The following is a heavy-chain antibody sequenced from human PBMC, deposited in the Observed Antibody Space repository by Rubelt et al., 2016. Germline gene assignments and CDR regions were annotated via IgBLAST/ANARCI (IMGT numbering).Heavy chain of an antibody. Sequence: SNYGIHWVRQAPGKGLEWVAVVSYDGNTKHYADSVKGRFTISRDNSKNTLYLQMNSLRAEDTAVYYCATRSRGYSYGLDYWGQGTLVTVSS. CDR2: VSYDGNTK. V-gene: IGHV3-33*05. D-gene: IGHD5-18*01. J-gene: IGHJ4*02. CDR1: SNYG. CDR3: ATRSRGYSYGLDY.